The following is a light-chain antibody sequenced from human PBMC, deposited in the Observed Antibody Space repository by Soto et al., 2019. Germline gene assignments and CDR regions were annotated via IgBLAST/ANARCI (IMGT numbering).Light chain of an antibody. CDR1: SSDVGSYNL. J-gene: IGLJ1*01. V-gene: IGLV2-23*03. Sequence: QSALTQPASVSGSPGQSITISCPGTSSDVGSYNLVSWYQQHPGKAPKLMIYEGSKRPSGVSNRFSGSKSGNTASLTISGLQAEDEADYYCCSYAGSSTFVVFGTGTKVTVL. CDR2: EGS. CDR3: CSYAGSSTFVV.